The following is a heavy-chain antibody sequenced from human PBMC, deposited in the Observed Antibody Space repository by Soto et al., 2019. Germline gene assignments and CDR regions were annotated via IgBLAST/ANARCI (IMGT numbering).Heavy chain of an antibody. CDR3: ARDRAIRYSGSPWLDP. CDR1: GGSINSGGYY. J-gene: IGHJ5*02. Sequence: QVQLKESGPGLVKPSQTLSLTCTVSGGSINSGGYYWRGIRQHPGKGLEWIGYIYYSGSTFYNPSLMSRVTVSVDTSKNQLSLRLTSVTVADTAVYYCARDRAIRYSGSPWLDPWGQGTLVTVSS. CDR2: IYYSGST. V-gene: IGHV4-31*03. D-gene: IGHD3-10*01.